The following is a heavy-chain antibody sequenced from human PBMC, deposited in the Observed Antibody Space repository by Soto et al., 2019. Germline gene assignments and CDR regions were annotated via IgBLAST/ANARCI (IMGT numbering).Heavy chain of an antibody. CDR2: INHSGST. D-gene: IGHD6-13*01. V-gene: IGHV4-34*01. CDR3: ARILIAAAGSRAFDI. Sequence: PSETLSLTCAVYGGSFSGYYWSWIRQPPGKGLEWSGEINHSGSTNYNLSLKSRVTISVDTSKNQFSLKLSSVTAADTAVYYCARILIAAAGSRAFDIWGQGTMVTVSS. J-gene: IGHJ3*02. CDR1: GGSFSGYY.